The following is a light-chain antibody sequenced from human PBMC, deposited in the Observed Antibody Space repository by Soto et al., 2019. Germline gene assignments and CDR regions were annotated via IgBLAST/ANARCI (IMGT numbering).Light chain of an antibody. V-gene: IGKV1-5*01. J-gene: IGKJ1*01. CDR2: DAS. Sequence: QMTQSPSTLSASVEDRVTITCRASQNINQWLAWYQQKPGKAPKFLIYDASILESGVPSRFSGTGSGTEFTLTISSLQPDDFATYYCQRYNSNSRTFGQGTK. CDR1: QNINQW. CDR3: QRYNSNSRT.